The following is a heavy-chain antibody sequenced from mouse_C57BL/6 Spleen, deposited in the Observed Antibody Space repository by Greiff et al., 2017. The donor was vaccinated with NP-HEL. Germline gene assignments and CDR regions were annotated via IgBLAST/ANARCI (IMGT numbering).Heavy chain of an antibody. V-gene: IGHV1-42*01. CDR2: INPSTGGT. CDR3: ARNYYGSSN. D-gene: IGHD1-1*01. J-gene: IGHJ3*01. CDR1: GYSFTGYY. Sequence: VQLKQSGPELVKPGASVKISCKASGYSFTGYYMNWVKQSPEKSLEWIGEINPSTGGTTYNQKFKAKATLTVDKSSSTAYMQLKSLTSEDSAVYYCARNYYGSSNWGQGTLVTVSA.